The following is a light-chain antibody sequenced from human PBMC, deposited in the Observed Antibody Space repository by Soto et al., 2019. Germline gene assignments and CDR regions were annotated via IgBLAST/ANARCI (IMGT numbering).Light chain of an antibody. Sequence: IVLTQSPDTLFLSPGEIATLSCRASQSVSSSQLVWYQQKPGQAPRLLIYAASSRATGIPDRFSGSGSGTDFTLTVSELETEDFAVYYCQHYANSVWTFGQGTKVEIK. CDR1: QSVSSSQ. CDR3: QHYANSVWT. V-gene: IGKV3-20*01. J-gene: IGKJ1*01. CDR2: AAS.